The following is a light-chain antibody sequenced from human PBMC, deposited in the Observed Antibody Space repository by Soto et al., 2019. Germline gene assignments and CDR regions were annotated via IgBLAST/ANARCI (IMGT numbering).Light chain of an antibody. J-gene: IGLJ2*01. CDR1: SSNIGSNY. Sequence: QSVLTQPPSVSAAPGQKVTISCSGSSSNIGSNYVSWYQQVPGAAPKLLISDNNKRPSGIPDRFSGSKSGTSATLGITGLQTGDEVDYYCGTWDSSLSAGVFGGGTKLTVL. CDR2: DNN. V-gene: IGLV1-51*01. CDR3: GTWDSSLSAGV.